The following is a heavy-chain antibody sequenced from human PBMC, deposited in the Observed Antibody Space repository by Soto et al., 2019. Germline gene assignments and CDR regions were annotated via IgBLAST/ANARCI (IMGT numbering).Heavy chain of an antibody. CDR3: ARGPYGDSYYYYYGMDV. J-gene: IGHJ6*02. CDR1: GYSISSGYY. CDR2: IYHSGST. V-gene: IGHV4-38-2*01. Sequence: ETLSLTCAVSGYSISSGYYWGWIRQPPGKGLEWIGSIYHSGSTYYNPSLKSRVTISVDTSKNQFSLKLSSVTAADTAVYYCARGPYGDSYYYYYGMDVWGQGTTVTVSS. D-gene: IGHD4-17*01.